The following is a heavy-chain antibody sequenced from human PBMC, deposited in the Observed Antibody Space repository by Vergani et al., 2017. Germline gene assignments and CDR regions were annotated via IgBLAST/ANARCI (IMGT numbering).Heavy chain of an antibody. D-gene: IGHD3-9*01. CDR2: INPSGGHT. CDR1: GYTFINYY. J-gene: IGHJ4*02. V-gene: IGHV1-46*03. Sequence: QVQVVQSGAEVKKSGASVKVSCKTSGYTFINYYMHWVRQAPGQGLEWMGIINPSGGHTNYAKKFQGRVTMTRDTSTSTVYMELSSLRSEDTAIYYCARGDYGILTGYRYWGQGTLVTVSA. CDR3: ARGDYGILTGYRY.